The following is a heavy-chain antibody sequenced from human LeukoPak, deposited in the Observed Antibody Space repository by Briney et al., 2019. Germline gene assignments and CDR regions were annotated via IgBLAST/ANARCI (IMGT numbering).Heavy chain of an antibody. CDR2: INHSGTT. CDR1: GGSLSGIY. V-gene: IGHV4-34*01. D-gene: IGHD6-13*01. Sequence: SETLSLTCAVSGGSLSGIYCNWIRQTPGKGLGWIGEINHSGTTNYSPSLKSRVAISVDTSKNQCSLKLTSVTAVDTTVYYCARDPCSRSSCPLRYWGQGTQVTVSS. J-gene: IGHJ4*02. CDR3: ARDPCSRSSCPLRY.